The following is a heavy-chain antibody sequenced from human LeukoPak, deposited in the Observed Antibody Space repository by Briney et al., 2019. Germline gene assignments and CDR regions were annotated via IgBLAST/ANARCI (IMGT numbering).Heavy chain of an antibody. J-gene: IGHJ4*02. Sequence: SETLSLTCTVSGGSISSGSYYWSWIRQPAGKGLEWIGRIYTSGSTNYNPSLKSRVTISVDTSKNQFSLKLSSVTAADTAVYYCAGGHYDFWSGIDYWGQGTLVTVSS. CDR1: GGSISSGSYY. D-gene: IGHD3-3*01. V-gene: IGHV4-61*02. CDR2: IYTSGST. CDR3: AGGHYDFWSGIDY.